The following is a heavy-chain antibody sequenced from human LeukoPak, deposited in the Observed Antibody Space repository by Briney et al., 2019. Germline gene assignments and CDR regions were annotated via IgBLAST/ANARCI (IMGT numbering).Heavy chain of an antibody. Sequence: GGSLRLSCAASGFTFSSYAMSWVRQAPGKGLEWVSGISGSGGSTHYADSVKDRFTISRDNSKNTLYLQMNSLRAEDTAVYYCTTDHQLEHRRKYSFDYWGQGTLVTVSS. CDR2: ISGSGGST. J-gene: IGHJ4*02. V-gene: IGHV3-23*01. D-gene: IGHD1-1*01. CDR1: GFTFSSYA. CDR3: TTDHQLEHRRKYSFDY.